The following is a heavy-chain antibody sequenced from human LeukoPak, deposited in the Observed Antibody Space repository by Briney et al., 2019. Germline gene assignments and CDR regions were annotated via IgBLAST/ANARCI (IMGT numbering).Heavy chain of an antibody. CDR2: IRYDGSNK. D-gene: IGHD1-26*01. J-gene: IGHJ3*02. CDR3: ARAGVGATRGAFDI. CDR1: GFTFSSYG. V-gene: IGHV3-30*02. Sequence: PGGSLRLSCAASGFTFSSYGMHWVRQAPGKGLEWVAFIRYDGSNKYYADSVKGRFTISRDNSKNTLYLQMNSLRAEDTAVYYCARAGVGATRGAFDIWGQGTMVTVSS.